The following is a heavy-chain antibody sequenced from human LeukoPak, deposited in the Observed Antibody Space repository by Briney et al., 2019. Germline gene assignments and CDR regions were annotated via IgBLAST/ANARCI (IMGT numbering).Heavy chain of an antibody. Sequence: PSETLSLTCTVSGGSTSSYYWSWIRQPAGKGLEWIGRIYTSGSTNYNPSLKSRVTMSVDTSKNQFSLKLSSVTAADTAVYYCARDGNGDGDYVVRRFYYYGMDVWGQGTTVTVSS. CDR1: GGSTSSYY. J-gene: IGHJ6*02. V-gene: IGHV4-4*07. CDR3: ARDGNGDGDYVVRRFYYYGMDV. D-gene: IGHD4-17*01. CDR2: IYTSGST.